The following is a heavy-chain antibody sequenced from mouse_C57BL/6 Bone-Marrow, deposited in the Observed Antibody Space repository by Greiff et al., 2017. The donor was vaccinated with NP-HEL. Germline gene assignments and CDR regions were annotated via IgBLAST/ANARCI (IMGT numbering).Heavy chain of an antibody. J-gene: IGHJ4*01. CDR2: INPSNGGT. D-gene: IGHD1-1*01. Sequence: QVHVKQSGTELVKPGASVKLSCKASGYTFTSYWMHWVKQRPGQGLEWIGNINPSNGGTNYNEKFKSKATLTVDKSSSTAYMQLSSLTSEDSAVYYCARRTTVVAHYYAMDYWGQGTSVTVSS. CDR1: GYTFTSYW. V-gene: IGHV1-53*01. CDR3: ARRTTVVAHYYAMDY.